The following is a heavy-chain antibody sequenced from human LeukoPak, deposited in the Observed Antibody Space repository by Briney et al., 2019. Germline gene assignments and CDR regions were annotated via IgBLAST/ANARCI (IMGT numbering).Heavy chain of an antibody. D-gene: IGHD6-19*01. V-gene: IGHV3-23*01. CDR3: AKLADSSGWYVVRTFDY. CDR1: GFTFSSYA. Sequence: GGSLRLSCAASGFTFSSYAMSWVRRAPGKGLEWVSASSGSGGSTYYADSVKGRFTISRDNSKNTLYLQMNSLRAEDTAVYYCAKLADSSGWYVVRTFDYWGQGTLVTVSS. CDR2: SSGSGGST. J-gene: IGHJ4*02.